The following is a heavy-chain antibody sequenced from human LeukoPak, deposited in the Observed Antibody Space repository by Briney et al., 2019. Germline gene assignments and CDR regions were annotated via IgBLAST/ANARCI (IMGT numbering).Heavy chain of an antibody. D-gene: IGHD3-10*01. CDR3: ARRSTYGSGTNYLFDY. J-gene: IGHJ4*02. CDR1: GYSFPIYW. Sequence: KLGESLKISCKGSGYSFPIYWIAWVRQLPGKGLEWMGIIYPGDSDTRYSPSFQGQITISADKSISTAYLQWSSLKASDTAMYYCARRSTYGSGTNYLFDYWGQGTLVTVSS. CDR2: IYPGDSDT. V-gene: IGHV5-51*01.